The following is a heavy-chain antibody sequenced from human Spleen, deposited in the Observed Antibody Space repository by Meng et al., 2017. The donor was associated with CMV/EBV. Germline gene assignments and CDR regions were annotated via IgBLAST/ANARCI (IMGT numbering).Heavy chain of an antibody. Sequence: GGSLRLSCAASGFTFSTYAFHWVRQAPGKGLEWVSVISYDGVNKYYEDSVKGRFIISRDNSKNTVYLQMSSLRDEDTGVYYCARARKDDYTNSECGMDVWGQGTTVPSP. V-gene: IGHV3-30*04. CDR3: ARARKDDYTNSECGMDV. CDR1: GFTFSTYA. D-gene: IGHD4-11*01. J-gene: IGHJ6*02. CDR2: ISYDGVNK.